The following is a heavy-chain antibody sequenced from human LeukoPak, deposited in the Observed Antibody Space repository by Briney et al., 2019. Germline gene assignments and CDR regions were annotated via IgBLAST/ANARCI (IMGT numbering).Heavy chain of an antibody. D-gene: IGHD3-22*01. Sequence: PGGSLRLSCSASGFTFSRYAMHWVRQAPGKGLEWVSYITSSSSTIYYADSVRGRFTISRDNAKNSLYLQMNSLRDEDTAVYYCARVDWMIGAFDIWGQGTMVTVSS. J-gene: IGHJ3*02. CDR3: ARVDWMIGAFDI. CDR2: ITSSSSTI. V-gene: IGHV3-48*02. CDR1: GFTFSRYA.